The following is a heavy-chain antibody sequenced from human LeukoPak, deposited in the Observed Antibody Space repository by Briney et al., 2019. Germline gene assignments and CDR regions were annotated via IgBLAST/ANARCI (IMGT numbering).Heavy chain of an antibody. J-gene: IGHJ6*02. D-gene: IGHD3-3*01. Sequence: VASVKVSCKASGYTFTGYYMHWVRQAPGQGLEWMGWINPNSGGTNYAQKFQGRVTMTRDTSISTAYMELSRLRSDDTAVYYCARETVYYDFWSGYYYMNYYYGMDVWGQGTTVTVSS. V-gene: IGHV1-2*02. CDR2: INPNSGGT. CDR1: GYTFTGYY. CDR3: ARETVYYDFWSGYYYMNYYYGMDV.